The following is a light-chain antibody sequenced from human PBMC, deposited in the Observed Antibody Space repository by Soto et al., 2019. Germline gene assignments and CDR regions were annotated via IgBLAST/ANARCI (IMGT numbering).Light chain of an antibody. V-gene: IGKV3D-20*01. CDR1: QSVSSSY. J-gene: IGKJ2*01. CDR2: DAS. CDR3: QQYGSSPPYT. Sequence: EIVLTQSPATLSLSPGERATLSCGASQSVSSSYLAWYQQKPALAPRLLIYDASSRATGISDRFSGSGSGTDFSLAISRLEPEDIAVYYCQQYGSSPPYTFGQGTKLQIK.